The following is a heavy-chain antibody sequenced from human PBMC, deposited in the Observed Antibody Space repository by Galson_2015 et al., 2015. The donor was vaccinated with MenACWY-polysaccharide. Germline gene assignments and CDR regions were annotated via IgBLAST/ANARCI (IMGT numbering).Heavy chain of an antibody. CDR3: ARSAWLDI. J-gene: IGHJ3*02. D-gene: IGHD6-25*01. CDR2: ISSSSGII. CDR1: GFTFSDYY. Sequence: SLRLSCAASGFTFSDYYMSWIRQAPGKGLGCISHISSSSGIIYYADSVKGRFTISRDNAKNSLYLQMNSLRAEDTAMYYCARSAWLDIWGQGTMVTVSS. V-gene: IGHV3-11*01.